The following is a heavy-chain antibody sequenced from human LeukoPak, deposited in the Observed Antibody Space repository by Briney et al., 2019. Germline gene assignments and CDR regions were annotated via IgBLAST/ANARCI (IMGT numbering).Heavy chain of an antibody. D-gene: IGHD2-2*01. CDR2: IIPIFGTA. V-gene: IGHV1-69*13. Sequence: GASVKVSCKASGGTFSSYAISWVRQAPGQGLEWMGGIIPIFGTANYAQKFQGRVTITADESTSTAYMELSSLRSEDTAAYYCARDGSGCSSTSCFDAFDIWGQGTMITVSS. CDR1: GGTFSSYA. CDR3: ARDGSGCSSTSCFDAFDI. J-gene: IGHJ3*02.